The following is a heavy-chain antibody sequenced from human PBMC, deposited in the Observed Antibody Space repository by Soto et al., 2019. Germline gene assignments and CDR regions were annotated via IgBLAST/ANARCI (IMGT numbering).Heavy chain of an antibody. J-gene: IGHJ3*02. V-gene: IGHV4-39*01. CDR1: GGSISSSSYQ. CDR3: ARCVWGTGYAFDI. D-gene: IGHD3-16*01. CDR2: IYYTGST. Sequence: SETLSLTCTVSGGSISSSSYQWGWIRQPPGKGLEWIGTIYYTGSTYYNPSLKSRVTISVDTSKKQFSLQLSSLTAADTAFYYCARCVWGTGYAFDIWGQGTMVTVSS.